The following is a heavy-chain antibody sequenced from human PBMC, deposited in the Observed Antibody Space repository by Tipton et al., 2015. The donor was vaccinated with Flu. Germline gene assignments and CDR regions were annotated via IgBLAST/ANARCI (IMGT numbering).Heavy chain of an antibody. D-gene: IGHD3-10*01. CDR2: IYPTGST. V-gene: IGHV4-38-2*02. J-gene: IGHJ5*02. CDR3: AGVVANVPDP. CDR1: GYSISSGYS. Sequence: TLSLTCTVSGYSISSGYSWAGIRQPPGKGLEWIGSIYPTGSTFYNPSLMSRVTVSVDTSRNQFSLKLTSVTATDTAVYYCAGVVANVPDPWGQGTLVPVSS.